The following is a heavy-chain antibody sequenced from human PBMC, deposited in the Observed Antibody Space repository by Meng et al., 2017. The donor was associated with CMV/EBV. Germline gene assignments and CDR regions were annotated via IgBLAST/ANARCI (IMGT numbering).Heavy chain of an antibody. CDR1: SSYD. V-gene: IGHV4-39*07. CDR2: IYYSGST. CDR3: ARVGWGYGDFWSGYNHNWFDP. Sequence: SSYDWGWIRQPPGKGLEWIGSIYYSGSTYYNPSLKSRVTISVDTSKNQFSLKLSSVTAADTAVYYCARVGWGYGDFWSGYNHNWFDPWGQGTLVTVSS. D-gene: IGHD3-3*01. J-gene: IGHJ5*02.